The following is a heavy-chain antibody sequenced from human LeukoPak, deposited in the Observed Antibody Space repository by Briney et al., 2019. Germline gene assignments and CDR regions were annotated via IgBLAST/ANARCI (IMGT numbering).Heavy chain of an antibody. V-gene: IGHV4-34*01. CDR3: ARGRAFDI. CDR1: GGSFSGYH. Sequence: PSETLSLTCAVYGGSFSGYHWSWIRQPPGKGLEWIGEINHSGGTNYNPSLKSRVTISVDTSKNQFSLKLSSVTAADTAVYYCARGRAFDIWGQGTMVTVSS. J-gene: IGHJ3*02. CDR2: INHSGGT.